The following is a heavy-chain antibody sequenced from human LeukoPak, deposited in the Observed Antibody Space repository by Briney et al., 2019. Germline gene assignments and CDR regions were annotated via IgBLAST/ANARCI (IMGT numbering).Heavy chain of an antibody. J-gene: IGHJ5*02. Sequence: GGTLRLSCAASGFTFSTYGMSCVRQAPGKGLEWVSSISGSAGGYSTYYADSVKGRFTISRDNSKNTLYLQMNSLRAEDTAVYYCARDWIRAFGPIEALTSASGYPIGFDPWGQGTLVTVSS. CDR2: ISGSAGGYST. V-gene: IGHV3-23*01. CDR3: ARDWIRAFGPIEALTSASGYPIGFDP. D-gene: IGHD3-22*01. CDR1: GFTFSTYG.